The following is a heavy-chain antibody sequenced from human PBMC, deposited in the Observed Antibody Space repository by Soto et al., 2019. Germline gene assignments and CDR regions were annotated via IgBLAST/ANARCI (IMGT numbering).Heavy chain of an antibody. CDR3: ARGLLGIRDDYWSGDTAFDF. D-gene: IGHD3-3*01. CDR1: GYTFTGHY. J-gene: IGHJ3*01. CDR2: INPSSGGT. Sequence: QVQLVQSGAALKTPGASVKVSCKASGYTFTGHYMHWVRQAPGQGLEWMGWINPSSGGTNSAQRFHDRITMTRDTSTSAVYMELSRLRSDDTAVHYCARGLLGIRDDYWSGDTAFDFWGQGTVVAVSP. V-gene: IGHV1-2*02.